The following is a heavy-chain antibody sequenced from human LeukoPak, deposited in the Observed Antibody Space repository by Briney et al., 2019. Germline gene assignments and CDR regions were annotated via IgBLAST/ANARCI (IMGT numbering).Heavy chain of an antibody. CDR3: ARGGDRRGFDY. D-gene: IGHD1-14*01. J-gene: IGHJ4*02. CDR2: IYDSGTT. V-gene: IGHV4-31*03. CDR1: GDSISNGGYY. Sequence: SETLSLTCTVSGDSISNGGYYWSWIRLHPGKGLEWVGYIYDSGTTYYSPALQSRVPISVDTSDNKFSLKLKSLTAADTAVYYCARGGDRRGFDYWGQGTQVTVSS.